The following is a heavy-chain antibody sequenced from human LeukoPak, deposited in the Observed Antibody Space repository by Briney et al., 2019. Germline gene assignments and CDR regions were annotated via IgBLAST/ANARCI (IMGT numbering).Heavy chain of an antibody. D-gene: IGHD3-10*01. CDR1: SDSINNFY. J-gene: IGHJ6*04. Sequence: SETLSLTCTVSSDSINNFYWSWIRQPPEGGLEYIVYIYYSGSSNYNPSLKSRLTISIDTSKSQFSMKLSSVTAADTAVYHCARLARLTLIRGITGYHSLDVWGKGTKVTVSS. CDR2: IYYSGSS. V-gene: IGHV4-59*01. CDR3: ARLARLTLIRGITGYHSLDV.